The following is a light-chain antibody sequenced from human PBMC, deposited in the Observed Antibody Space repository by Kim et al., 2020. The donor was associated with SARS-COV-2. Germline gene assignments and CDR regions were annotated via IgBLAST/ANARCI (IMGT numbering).Light chain of an antibody. CDR2: EDN. V-gene: IGLV6-57*03. CDR3: QSYDSSNHVV. CDR1: SGSIASNY. Sequence: KTVPLSCTRSSGSIASNYVQWYQQRPGSAPTTLIYEDNQRPSGVPARFSGSIDSSSNSASLTISGLKTEDEADYYCQSYDSSNHVVFGGGTQLTVL. J-gene: IGLJ2*01.